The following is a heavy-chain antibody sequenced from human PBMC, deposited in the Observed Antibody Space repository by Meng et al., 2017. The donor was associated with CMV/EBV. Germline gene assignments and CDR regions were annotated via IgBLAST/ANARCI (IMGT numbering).Heavy chain of an antibody. J-gene: IGHJ1*01. CDR2: IYYSGST. CDR1: GGSISSSSYY. D-gene: IGHD3-16*01. V-gene: IGHV4-39*01. CDR3: ARLGQYRYFQH. Sequence: SETLSLTCTVSGGSISSSSYYWGWIRQPPGKGLEWIGSIYYSGSTYYNPSLKSRVTISVDTSKNQFSLKLSSETAADTAVYYCARLGQYRYFQHWGQGTLVTVSS.